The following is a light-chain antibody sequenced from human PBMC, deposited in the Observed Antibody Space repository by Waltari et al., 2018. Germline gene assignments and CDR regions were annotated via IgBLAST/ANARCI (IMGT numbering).Light chain of an antibody. CDR3: HQYSTIPHT. CDR2: GAS. CDR1: QSLLHSSNDQNF. J-gene: IGKJ2*01. V-gene: IGKV4-1*01. Sequence: DIVMTQSPDSLAVSLGERATINCTSSQSLLHSSNDQNFLAWYKQKPGQPPELLIYGASTRESGVPDRFSGSASGTDFTLAISSLQPEDVAIYYCHQYSTIPHTFGQGTKLEI.